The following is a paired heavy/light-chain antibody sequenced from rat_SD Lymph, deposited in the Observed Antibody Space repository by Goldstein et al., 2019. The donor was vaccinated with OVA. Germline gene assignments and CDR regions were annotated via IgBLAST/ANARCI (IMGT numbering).Heavy chain of an antibody. D-gene: IGHD1-12*02. V-gene: IGHV1-28*01. Sequence: QVQLQQSGAELVKPGSSVKISCKASGYTFISNDMNWIKQQPGNGLEWIGWINPENGKTKYNQKFNGRATLTADKSSSTAYMQLSSLTSEDSAVYFCARGRQVGYAMDAWGQGTSVTVSS. J-gene: IGHJ4*01. CDR1: GYTFISND. CDR3: ARGRQVGYAMDA. CDR2: INPENGKT.
Light chain of an antibody. CDR3: QQSWNDPFT. Sequence: DTVLTQSPALAVSPGERVSISCRASEGVYSFIHWYQQKPGHQPKLLIYKASNLASGVPARFSGSGSGTDFTLTIDPVESDDTATYFCQQSWNDPFTFGSGTELEIK. J-gene: IGKJ4*01. V-gene: IGKV3S11*01. CDR2: KAS. CDR1: EGVYSF.